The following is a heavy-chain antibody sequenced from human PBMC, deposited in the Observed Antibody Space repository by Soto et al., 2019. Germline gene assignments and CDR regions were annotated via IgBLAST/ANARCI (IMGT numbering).Heavy chain of an antibody. CDR3: GRNSSRGYYFDY. Sequence: PSETLSLTCTVSGGSISSYYWSWIRQPPGKGLEWIGYIYYSGSTNYNPSLKSRVTISVDTSKNQFSLKLSSVTAADTAVYYCGRNSSRGYYFDYWGQEPLATVPS. J-gene: IGHJ4*02. CDR2: IYYSGST. D-gene: IGHD6-13*01. V-gene: IGHV4-59*08. CDR1: GGSISSYY.